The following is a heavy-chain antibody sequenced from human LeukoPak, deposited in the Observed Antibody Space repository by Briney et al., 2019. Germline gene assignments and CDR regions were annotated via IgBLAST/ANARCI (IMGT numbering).Heavy chain of an antibody. J-gene: IGHJ4*02. CDR2: IYTSGST. V-gene: IGHV4-4*07. CDR1: GGSISSYY. CDR3: ARGDFWSGYHDY. D-gene: IGHD3-3*01. Sequence: SGTLSLTCTVSGGSISSYYWSWIRQPAGKGLEWIGRIYTSGSTNYNPSLKSRVTMSVDTSKNQFSLKLSSVTAADTAVYYCARGDFWSGYHDYWGQGTLVTVSS.